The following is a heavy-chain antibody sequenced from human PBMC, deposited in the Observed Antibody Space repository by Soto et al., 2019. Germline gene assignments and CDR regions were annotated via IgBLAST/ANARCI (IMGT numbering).Heavy chain of an antibody. CDR3: ARVRSGRNFFDP. Sequence: ASVKVSCKASGYIFSNYAIHWLRQAPGQGLEWMGWINTGNGNTKFSQKFQGRVTTTRDTSASTVYMELTSLRSEDTAVYYCARVRSGRNFFDPWGQGTVVTVSS. V-gene: IGHV1-3*04. CDR2: INTGNGNT. D-gene: IGHD1-7*01. CDR1: GYIFSNYA. J-gene: IGHJ5*02.